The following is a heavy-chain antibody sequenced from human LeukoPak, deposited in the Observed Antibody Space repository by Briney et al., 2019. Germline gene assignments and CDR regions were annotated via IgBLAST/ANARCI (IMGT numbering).Heavy chain of an antibody. Sequence: ASVKVSCKTSGYTFTGYYMHWVRQAPGQGLEWMGWINPNSGGTNYAQKFQGRVTMTRDTSISTAHLELSRLRSDDTAIYYCARVIGGGDDPIRLDHWDQGTLVTVSS. CDR2: INPNSGGT. CDR3: ARVIGGGDDPIRLDH. V-gene: IGHV1-2*02. J-gene: IGHJ4*02. CDR1: GYTFTGYY. D-gene: IGHD3-16*01.